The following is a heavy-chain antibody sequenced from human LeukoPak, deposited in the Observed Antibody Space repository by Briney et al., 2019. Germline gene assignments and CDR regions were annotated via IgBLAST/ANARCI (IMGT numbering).Heavy chain of an antibody. J-gene: IGHJ4*02. CDR1: GFFVSSGYY. CDR3: ARDSSRFDY. CDR2: IYHRGTT. Sequence: SETLSLTCTVSGFFVSSGYYWGWIRQPPGKGLEWIGSIYHRGTTYYNPSLKSRVTISVDTSKNQFSLKLSSVTAADTAVYYCARDSSRFDYWGQGTLVTVSS. D-gene: IGHD6-13*01. V-gene: IGHV4-38-2*02.